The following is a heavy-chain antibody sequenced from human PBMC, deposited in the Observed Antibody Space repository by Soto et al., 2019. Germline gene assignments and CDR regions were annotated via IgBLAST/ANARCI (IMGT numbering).Heavy chain of an antibody. J-gene: IGHJ6*02. Sequence: QVQLVESGGGVVQPGRSLRLSCAASGFTFSSYGMHWVRQAPGKGLEWVAVISYDGSNKDYADSVKGRFTISRDNSKNTLDLQMNSRRAEDTAVYYCAKDPDCGSGLYYYYGMDVWGQGTTVTVS. CDR3: AKDPDCGSGLYYYYGMDV. CDR1: GFTFSSYG. V-gene: IGHV3-30*18. CDR2: ISYDGSNK. D-gene: IGHD3-10*01.